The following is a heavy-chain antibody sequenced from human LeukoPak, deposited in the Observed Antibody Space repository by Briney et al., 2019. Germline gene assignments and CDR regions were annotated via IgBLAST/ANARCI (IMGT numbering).Heavy chain of an antibody. V-gene: IGHV4-4*02. Sequence: SETLSLTCSVSIGSISSSKWWSWVRQSPVKGLEWIGEIYLYGTTNYNPSFTSRVTMSVDRSRNQFSLKLTSVTAADTAVYYCARHPRWGTVTTLGYYYYYMDVWGKGTTVTVSS. CDR1: IGSISSSKW. D-gene: IGHD4-11*01. J-gene: IGHJ6*03. CDR2: IYLYGTT. CDR3: ARHPRWGTVTTLGYYYYYMDV.